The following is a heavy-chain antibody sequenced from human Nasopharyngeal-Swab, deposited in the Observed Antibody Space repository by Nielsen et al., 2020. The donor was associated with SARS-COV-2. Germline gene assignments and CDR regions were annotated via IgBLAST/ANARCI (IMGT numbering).Heavy chain of an antibody. Sequence: ASVKVSCKASGYTFTSCYMHWVRQAPGQGLEWMGIINPSGGSTSYAQKFQGRVTMTRDTSTSTVYMELSSLRSEDTAVYYCARGRDYYDSSGYYEGSDYYYGMDVWGQGTTVTVSS. D-gene: IGHD3-22*01. J-gene: IGHJ6*02. CDR3: ARGRDYYDSSGYYEGSDYYYGMDV. CDR1: GYTFTSCY. V-gene: IGHV1-46*01. CDR2: INPSGGST.